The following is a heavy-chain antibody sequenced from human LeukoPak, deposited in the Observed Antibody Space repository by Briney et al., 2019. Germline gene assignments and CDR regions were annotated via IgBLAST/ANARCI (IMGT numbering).Heavy chain of an antibody. CDR1: GGSISSGDYY. J-gene: IGHJ6*02. CDR3: ARGGGSYGYYYYGMDV. D-gene: IGHD5-18*01. Sequence: SETLSLTCTVSGGSISSGDYYWSWIRQPPGKGLEWIVYIYYSGSTYYNPSLKSRVTISVDTSKNQFSLKLSSVTAADTAVYYCARGGGSYGYYYYGMDVWGQGTTVTVSS. V-gene: IGHV4-30-4*02. CDR2: IYYSGST.